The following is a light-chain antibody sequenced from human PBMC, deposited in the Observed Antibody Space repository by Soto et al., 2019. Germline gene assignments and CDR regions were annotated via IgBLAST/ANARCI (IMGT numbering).Light chain of an antibody. V-gene: IGKV1-5*03. Sequence: DIQMTQSPSTLSASVGDRVTITCRASQSISSWLAWYQQKPGKAPKLLIYKASSLESGGPSRFSGSGSGTEFTLTISSLQPADFATYYCQQYNSYPSFGGGTKVEIK. CDR3: QQYNSYPS. CDR1: QSISSW. J-gene: IGKJ4*01. CDR2: KAS.